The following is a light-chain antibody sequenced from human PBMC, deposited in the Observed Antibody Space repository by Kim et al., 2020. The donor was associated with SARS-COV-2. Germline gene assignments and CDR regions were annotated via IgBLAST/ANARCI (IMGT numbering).Light chain of an antibody. CDR3: QQYHTRPIT. V-gene: IGKV3-15*01. J-gene: IGKJ5*01. Sequence: EIVMMQSPATLSVSPGGRAALSCKASQSVRSNLAWYQQKLGQAPRLLLYGASTRATDIPARFSGSGSGTEFTLTISGLQSEDFAVYYCQQYHTRPITFGQGTRLEIK. CDR1: QSVRSN. CDR2: GAS.